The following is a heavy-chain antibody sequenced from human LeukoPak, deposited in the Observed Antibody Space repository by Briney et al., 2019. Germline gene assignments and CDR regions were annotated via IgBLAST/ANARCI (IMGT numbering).Heavy chain of an antibody. D-gene: IGHD3-10*01. CDR1: GLTFGSYW. V-gene: IGHV3-7*01. CDR2: KKKDESEK. J-gene: IGHJ5*02. CDR3: ARDGSGSYLLDP. Sequence: GGSLRLSCAASGLTFGSYWMSSVRQAPGKGLEWVANKKKDESEKYYMDPVKGRFTISKDNAKNSLYLQMNSLRAEDTAVYYCARDGSGSYLLDPWGQGTLVTVSS.